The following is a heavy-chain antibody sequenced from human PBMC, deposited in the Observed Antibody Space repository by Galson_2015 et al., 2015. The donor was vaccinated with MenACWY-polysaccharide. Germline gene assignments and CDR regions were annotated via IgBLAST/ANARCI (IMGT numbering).Heavy chain of an antibody. CDR3: AKERTTVDI. J-gene: IGHJ3*02. D-gene: IGHD4-17*01. CDR1: GFTFSSYG. Sequence: SLRLSCAASGFTFSSYGMSWVRQAPGKGLEWVPGISGRGGSTYYADSVKGRFTISRDNSKNTLYLQMSSLRADDTAVYYCAKERTTVDIWGQGTMVTVSS. V-gene: IGHV3-23*01. CDR2: ISGRGGST.